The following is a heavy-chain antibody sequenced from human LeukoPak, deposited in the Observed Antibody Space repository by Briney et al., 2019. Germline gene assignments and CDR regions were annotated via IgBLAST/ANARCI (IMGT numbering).Heavy chain of an antibody. V-gene: IGHV3-23*01. D-gene: IGHD2-21*02. Sequence: GGSLRLSCAASGFTFSSYAMSWVRQAPGKGLEWASAISGSGGSTYYADSVKGRFTISRDNSKNTLYLQMNSLRAEDTAVYYCAKVSSDYYYYYGMDVWGQGTTVTVSS. CDR2: ISGSGGST. J-gene: IGHJ6*02. CDR3: AKVSSDYYYYYGMDV. CDR1: GFTFSSYA.